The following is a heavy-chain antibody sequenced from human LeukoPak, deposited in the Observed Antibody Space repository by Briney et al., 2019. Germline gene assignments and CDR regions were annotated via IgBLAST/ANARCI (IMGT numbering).Heavy chain of an antibody. V-gene: IGHV3-48*01. CDR2: ISSSSSTI. CDR3: AKGYCSSTSCLKTD. J-gene: IGHJ4*02. Sequence: PGGSLRLSCAASGFTFSSFGMNWVRQAPGKGLEWVSYISSSSSTIYYADSVKGRFTISRDNSKNTLYLQMNSLRAEDTAVYYCAKGYCSSTSCLKTDWGQGALVTVSS. CDR1: GFTFSSFG. D-gene: IGHD2-2*01.